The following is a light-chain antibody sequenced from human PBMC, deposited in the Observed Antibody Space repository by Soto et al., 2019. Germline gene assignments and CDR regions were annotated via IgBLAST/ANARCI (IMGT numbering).Light chain of an antibody. CDR1: QTVTGNY. Sequence: EFVLTQSPGTLSLSPGERATLSCGASQTVTGNYLAWYQQKPGQAPRLLIYAASSRATGIPDRFSGSGSGTDFTLTISRLEPEDFAVYYCQQYGSSRTFGQGTKVEIK. J-gene: IGKJ1*01. CDR3: QQYGSSRT. CDR2: AAS. V-gene: IGKV3-20*01.